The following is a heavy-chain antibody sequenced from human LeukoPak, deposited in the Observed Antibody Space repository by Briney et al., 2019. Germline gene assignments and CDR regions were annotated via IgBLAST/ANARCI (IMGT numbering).Heavy chain of an antibody. CDR1: GFSFSSYP. CDR2: ISRDGNAE. V-gene: IGHV3-7*01. CDR3: AGDSVDGPFVISLDL. Sequence: GGSLRLSCIGTGFSFSSYPMNWVRQAPGKGLEWVSHISRDGNAESTVDAPRGRFATSRDNAKNTVFLLINSLRVEDTAVYYCAGDSVDGPFVISLDLWGQGALVTVSS. D-gene: IGHD3-10*01. J-gene: IGHJ4*02.